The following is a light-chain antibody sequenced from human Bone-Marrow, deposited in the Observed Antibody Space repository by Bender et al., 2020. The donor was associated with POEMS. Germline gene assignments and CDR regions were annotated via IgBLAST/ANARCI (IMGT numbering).Light chain of an antibody. V-gene: IGLV1-44*01. CDR3: ATWDDSVNGWV. Sequence: QSVLTQPPSASGTPGQRATISCSGSSSKFGSYPVNWYQQLPGAAPKLVIFNNSQRPSGVADRFSGSNSGTSASLAISGLLSGDETEFYCATWDDSVNGWVFGGGTKLTVL. J-gene: IGLJ3*02. CDR2: NNS. CDR1: SSKFGSYP.